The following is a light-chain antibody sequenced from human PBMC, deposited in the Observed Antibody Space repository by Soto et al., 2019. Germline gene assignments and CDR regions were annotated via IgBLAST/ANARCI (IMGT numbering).Light chain of an antibody. V-gene: IGKV3-15*01. J-gene: IGKJ2*01. CDR1: QSVSSN. Sequence: EVVMTQSPATLSVSPGERATLSCRAGQSVSSNLVWYQQKPGQAPRLLIYGASTRATGIPARFSGSGSGTEFTLTICSLQSEDFAVYYCQHYNNWPPYTFGQGTKLEIK. CDR3: QHYNNWPPYT. CDR2: GAS.